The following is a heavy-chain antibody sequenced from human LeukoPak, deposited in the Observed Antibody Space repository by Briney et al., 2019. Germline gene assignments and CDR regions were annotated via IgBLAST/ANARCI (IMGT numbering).Heavy chain of an antibody. Sequence: SETLSLTCTVSGGSISSYYWSWIRQPPGKGLEWIGYIYYSGSTNYNPSLKSRVTISVDTSKNQFSLKLSSVTAADTAVYYCARDSSSSGYFDYWGQGTLVTVSS. D-gene: IGHD6-6*01. J-gene: IGHJ4*02. V-gene: IGHV4-59*01. CDR3: ARDSSSSGYFDY. CDR1: GGSISSYY. CDR2: IYYSGST.